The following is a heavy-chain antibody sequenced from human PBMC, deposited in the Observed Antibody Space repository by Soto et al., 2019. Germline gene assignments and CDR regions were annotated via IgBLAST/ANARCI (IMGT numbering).Heavy chain of an antibody. Sequence: ASVKVSCKASGYTFTNYAMHWVRQAPGQRLEWMGWINAGNGNTKYSQKFQGRVTITRDTSASTAYMELSSLRSEDTAVYYCARVGAAAGPYYFDYWGQGTLVTVSS. CDR2: INAGNGNT. V-gene: IGHV1-3*01. CDR3: ARVGAAAGPYYFDY. CDR1: GYTFTNYA. D-gene: IGHD6-13*01. J-gene: IGHJ4*02.